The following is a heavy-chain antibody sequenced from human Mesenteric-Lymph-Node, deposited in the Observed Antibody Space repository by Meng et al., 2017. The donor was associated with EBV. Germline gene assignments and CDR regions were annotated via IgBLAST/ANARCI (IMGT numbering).Heavy chain of an antibody. Sequence: YLLQSGAEMRKPGASVKVSCETSGYTFTSYGINWVRQAPGQGLEWMGWISVDSGNTNYAQKVRDRVTMTTDFSTNTAYMELRSLTSDDTAVYYCARGGLSIDYWGLGTLVTVSS. CDR1: GYTFTSYG. CDR2: ISVDSGNT. CDR3: ARGGLSIDY. D-gene: IGHD3-16*01. J-gene: IGHJ4*02. V-gene: IGHV1-18*01.